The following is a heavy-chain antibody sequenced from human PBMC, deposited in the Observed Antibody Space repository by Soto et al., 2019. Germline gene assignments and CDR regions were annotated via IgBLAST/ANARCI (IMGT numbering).Heavy chain of an antibody. J-gene: IGHJ5*02. V-gene: IGHV3-23*01. CDR3: VKNSGWFNT. Sequence: GGSLRLSCAASGFTFGTTDMSWVRQAPGEGLEWVSTIDGSGGITYYADSVKGRFTISRDXSRNTVYLQMNSLRGDDTALYYCVKNSGWFNTLGQGAMVTVSS. CDR1: GFTFGTTD. D-gene: IGHD3-10*01. CDR2: IDGSGGIT.